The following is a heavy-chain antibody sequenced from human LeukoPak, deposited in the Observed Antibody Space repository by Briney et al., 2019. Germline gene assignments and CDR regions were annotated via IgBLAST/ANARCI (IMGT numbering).Heavy chain of an antibody. CDR2: ISSSGSTI. D-gene: IGHD2-2*02. V-gene: IGHV3-48*03. CDR3: ARTYCRSTSCYKFYFQH. J-gene: IGHJ1*01. Sequence: GGSLRLSCAASGFTFSSYEMNWVRQAPGKGLEWVSYISSSGSTIYYADSVKGRFTISGDNAKNSLYLQMNSLRAEDTAVYYCARTYCRSTSCYKFYFQHWGQGTLVTVSS. CDR1: GFTFSSYE.